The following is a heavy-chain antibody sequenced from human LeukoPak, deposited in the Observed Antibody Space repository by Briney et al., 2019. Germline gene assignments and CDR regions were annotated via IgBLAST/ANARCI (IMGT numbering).Heavy chain of an antibody. V-gene: IGHV3-7*04. Sequence: GGSLRLSCSASGFIFSNYWMTWVRQAPGKGLEWVANIKQDGSEKYYVDSVKGRFTISRDNAKKSLYLQMNSLRAEDAAVYFCARDMIILQSWGQGTLVTVSS. CDR3: ARDMIILQS. D-gene: IGHD3-16*01. J-gene: IGHJ5*02. CDR1: GFIFSNYW. CDR2: IKQDGSEK.